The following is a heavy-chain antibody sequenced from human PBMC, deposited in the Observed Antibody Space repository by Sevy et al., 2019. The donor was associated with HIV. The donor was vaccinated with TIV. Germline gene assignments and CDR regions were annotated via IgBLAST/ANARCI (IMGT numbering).Heavy chain of an antibody. D-gene: IGHD3-10*01. J-gene: IGHJ4*02. CDR1: GYTLTELS. CDR3: AIGHSSRLLWFGEFDY. CDR2: FDPEDGET. V-gene: IGHV1-24*01. Sequence: ASVKVSCKVSGYTLTELSMHWVRQAPGKGLEWMGGFDPEDGETIYAQKFQGRVTMTEDTSTDTAYMELSSLRSEDTAVYYCAIGHSSRLLWFGEFDYWGQGTLVTVSS.